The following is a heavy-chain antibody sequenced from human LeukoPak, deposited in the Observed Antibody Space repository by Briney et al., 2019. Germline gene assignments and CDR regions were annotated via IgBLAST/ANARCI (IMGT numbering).Heavy chain of an antibody. CDR2: ISGSGGST. CDR3: ARGALLWFGAKMEYYFDY. J-gene: IGHJ4*02. V-gene: IGHV3-23*01. D-gene: IGHD3-10*01. CDR1: GFTFSSYG. Sequence: GGSLRLSCAASGFTFSSYGMNWVRQAPGKGLEWVSVISGSGGSTHHADSVKGRFTISRDNSKNTLSLQMNSLRAEDTAVYYCARGALLWFGAKMEYYFDYWGQGTPLTVSS.